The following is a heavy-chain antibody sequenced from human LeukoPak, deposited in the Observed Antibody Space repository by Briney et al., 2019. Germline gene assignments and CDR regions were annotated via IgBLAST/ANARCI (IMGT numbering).Heavy chain of an antibody. CDR1: GGSISSGSYY. Sequence: SETLSPTCTVSGGSISSGSYYWSWIRQPAGKGLEWIGYIYYSGSTNYNPSLKSRVTISVDTSKNQFSLKLSSVTAADTAVYYCARHGMATYDYWGQGTLVTVSS. CDR2: IYYSGST. J-gene: IGHJ4*02. CDR3: ARHGMATYDY. D-gene: IGHD5-24*01. V-gene: IGHV4-61*10.